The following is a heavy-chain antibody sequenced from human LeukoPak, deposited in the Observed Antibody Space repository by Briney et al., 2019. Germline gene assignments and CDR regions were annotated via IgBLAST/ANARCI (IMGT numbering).Heavy chain of an antibody. J-gene: IGHJ4*02. CDR1: GFTVSSNY. Sequence: GGSLRLSCAASGFTVSSNYMSWVRQAPGKGLEWVANIKQDGSEKYYVDSVKGRFTISRDNAKNSLYLQMNSLRAEDTAVYYCARDLYWAIDYWGQGTLVTVSS. CDR3: ARDLYWAIDY. CDR2: IKQDGSEK. V-gene: IGHV3-7*01. D-gene: IGHD2-15*01.